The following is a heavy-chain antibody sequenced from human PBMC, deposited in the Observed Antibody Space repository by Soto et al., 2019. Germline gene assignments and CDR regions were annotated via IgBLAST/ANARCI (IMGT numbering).Heavy chain of an antibody. D-gene: IGHD4-17*01. V-gene: IGHV1-8*01. CDR3: ARSPLFHDYGDYEGGHVFDY. CDR1: GYTFTSYD. Sequence: GASVKVSCKASGYTFTSYDINWVRQATGQGLEWMGWMNPNSGNTGYAQKFQGRVTMTRNTSISTAYMELSSLRSEDTAVYYCARSPLFHDYGDYEGGHVFDYWGQGTLVTVSS. J-gene: IGHJ4*02. CDR2: MNPNSGNT.